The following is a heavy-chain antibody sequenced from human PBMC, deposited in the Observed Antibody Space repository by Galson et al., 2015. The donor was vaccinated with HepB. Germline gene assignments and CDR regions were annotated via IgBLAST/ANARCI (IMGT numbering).Heavy chain of an antibody. V-gene: IGHV3-15*01. Sequence: SLRLSCAGSGFNFGNTWMNWVRQAPGKGLEWVGRLNSTTDGETTDYAFPAKGRFTLSRDDSKNTRYLQMNSLKTEDTAVYYCTTYPYFGDYWSWGMSWGQGILVTVSS. D-gene: IGHD4-17*01. CDR3: TTYPYFGDYWSWGMS. CDR2: LNSTTDGETT. J-gene: IGHJ5*02. CDR1: GFNFGNTW.